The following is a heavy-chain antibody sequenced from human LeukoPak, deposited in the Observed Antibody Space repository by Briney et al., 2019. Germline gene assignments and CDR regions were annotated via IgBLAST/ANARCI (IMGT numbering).Heavy chain of an antibody. Sequence: SETLSLTCTVSGGSIRRYYWSWIRQPPGKGVEWIGYVYDTGSTNYNPSLKSRVTMSVDTSRNQFSLKLTSVTAADTAIYYCANSITSSGAAYWGPGTLVTVSS. V-gene: IGHV4-59*08. CDR1: GGSIRRYY. CDR2: VYDTGST. CDR3: ANSITSSGAAY. J-gene: IGHJ4*02. D-gene: IGHD4/OR15-4a*01.